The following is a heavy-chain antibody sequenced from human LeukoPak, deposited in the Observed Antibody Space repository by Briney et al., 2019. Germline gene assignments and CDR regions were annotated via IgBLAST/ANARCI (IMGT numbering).Heavy chain of an antibody. Sequence: GGSLRLSCAASGFTFSSYAMSWVRQAPGKGLEWVSYISSSSSTIYYADSVKGRFTISRDNAKNSLYLQMNSLRDEDTAVYYCARGGDYGDYRAYFDYWGQGTLVTVSS. CDR2: ISSSSSTI. CDR3: ARGGDYGDYRAYFDY. CDR1: GFTFSSYA. J-gene: IGHJ4*02. V-gene: IGHV3-48*02. D-gene: IGHD4-17*01.